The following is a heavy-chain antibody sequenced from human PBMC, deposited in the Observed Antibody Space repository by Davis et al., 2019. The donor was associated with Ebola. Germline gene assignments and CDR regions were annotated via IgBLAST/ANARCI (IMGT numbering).Heavy chain of an antibody. CDR2: IKQDGSEK. V-gene: IGHV3-7*03. J-gene: IGHJ1*01. Sequence: GESLKISCAASGFTFSSYWMSWVRQAPGKGLEWVANIKQDGSEKYYVDSVKGRFTISRDNAKNSLYLQMNSLRAEDTAVYYCARDSLGVHAQHWGQGTLVTVSS. CDR1: GFTFSSYW. CDR3: ARDSLGVHAQH. D-gene: IGHD1-26*01.